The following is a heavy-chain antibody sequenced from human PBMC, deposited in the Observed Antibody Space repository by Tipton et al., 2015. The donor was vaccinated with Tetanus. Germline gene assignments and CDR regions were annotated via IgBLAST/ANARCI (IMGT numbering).Heavy chain of an antibody. D-gene: IGHD6-6*01. CDR1: GYTFTGYY. V-gene: IGHV1-2*02. Sequence: QSGAEVKKPGASVKGSCKASGYTFTGYYMHWVRQAPGQGLEWVGWINPNSGGTNYVQKFQGRVTMTRDTSISTAYMELSRLRSDDTAVYYCATFSSRDAFDIWGQGTMVTVSS. J-gene: IGHJ3*02. CDR3: ATFSSRDAFDI. CDR2: INPNSGGT.